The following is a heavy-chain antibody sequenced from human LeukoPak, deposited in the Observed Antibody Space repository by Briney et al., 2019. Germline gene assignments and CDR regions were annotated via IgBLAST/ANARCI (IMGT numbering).Heavy chain of an antibody. Sequence: PETLSLTCTVSGGSVSNSLYYWSWIRQPPGKGLEWIGYIYYSGSTNYNPSLKSRVTISVDTSKNQFSLKLSSVTAADTAVYYCARTNWDYGGNPRAFGMDVWGQGTTVTVSS. CDR1: GGSVSNSLYY. CDR2: IYYSGST. CDR3: ARTNWDYGGNPRAFGMDV. J-gene: IGHJ6*02. D-gene: IGHD4-23*01. V-gene: IGHV4-61*01.